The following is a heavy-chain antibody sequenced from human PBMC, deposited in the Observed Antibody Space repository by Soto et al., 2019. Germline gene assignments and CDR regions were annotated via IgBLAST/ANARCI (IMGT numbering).Heavy chain of an antibody. CDR1: GFTFSSYA. CDR2: ISGSGGST. CDR3: AKDKRGYSYGLADY. D-gene: IGHD5-18*01. V-gene: IGHV3-23*01. Sequence: GSLRLSCAASGFTFSSYAMSWVRQAPGKGLEWVSAISGSGGSTYYADSVKGRFTISRDNSKNTLYLQMNSLRAEDTAVYYCAKDKRGYSYGLADYWGQGTLVTVSS. J-gene: IGHJ4*02.